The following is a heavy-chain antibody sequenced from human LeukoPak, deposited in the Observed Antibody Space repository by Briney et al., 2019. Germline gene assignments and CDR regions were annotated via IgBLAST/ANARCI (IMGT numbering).Heavy chain of an antibody. CDR1: GFTVSSNY. J-gene: IGHJ3*02. D-gene: IGHD3-10*01. Sequence: GGSLRLSCAASGFTVSSNYMNWVRQAPGKGLEWVSVIYSGGSTYYADSVKGRFTISRDTSKNTLYLQMNSLRAEDTAVYYWARAGLWYYYGSGSYYGAFDIWGQGTMVSVSS. CDR3: ARAGLWYYYGSGSYYGAFDI. CDR2: IYSGGST. V-gene: IGHV3-66*01.